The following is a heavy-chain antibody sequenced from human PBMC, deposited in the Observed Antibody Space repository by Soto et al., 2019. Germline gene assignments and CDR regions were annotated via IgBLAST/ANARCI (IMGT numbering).Heavy chain of an antibody. J-gene: IGHJ4*02. D-gene: IGHD3-22*01. CDR2: INPSGGTA. V-gene: IGHV1-46*01. CDR3: AREGSYYFDSRNDY. Sequence: QVQLVQSGAEVKRPGASVKISCEASGYTFSNHYIHWVRQAPGQGLEWIGIINPSGGTASNAQKFQGRVTMTRDTSASTAYLMLSSLTSGDTAVYNCAREGSYYFDSRNDYWGQGTLVTVSS. CDR1: GYTFSNHY.